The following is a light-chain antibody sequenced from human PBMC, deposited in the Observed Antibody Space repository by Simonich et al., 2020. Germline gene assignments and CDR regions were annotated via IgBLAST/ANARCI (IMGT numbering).Light chain of an antibody. CDR1: RSDVGGYNY. J-gene: IGLJ2*01. V-gene: IGLV2-14*01. CDR2: DVN. Sequence: QSALTQPASVSGSPGQSITISCTGARSDVGGYNYVSWYQQHPGKAPKLMIYDVNKRPSGVSNRFSCSKSCNTSSLTISGLQAEYEAEYYCSSYTSSSTLVFGGGTKLTVL. CDR3: SSYTSSSTLV.